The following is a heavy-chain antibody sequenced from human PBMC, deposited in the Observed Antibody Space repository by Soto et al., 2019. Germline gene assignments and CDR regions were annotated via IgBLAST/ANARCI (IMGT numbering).Heavy chain of an antibody. CDR3: ARGLGTNGLDV. CDR1: GYRFTTYG. J-gene: IGHJ6*02. Sequence: QVQLLQSGAEVKKPGASVKVSCKASGYRFTTYGITWVRLAPGQGLEWLVGISTYNGNPDYAQNLQDRVTMTTETSTSTAYMEVTSLTSDDTAVYYCARGLGTNGLDVWGQGTTVTVSS. CDR2: ISTYNGNP. V-gene: IGHV1-18*04. D-gene: IGHD7-27*01.